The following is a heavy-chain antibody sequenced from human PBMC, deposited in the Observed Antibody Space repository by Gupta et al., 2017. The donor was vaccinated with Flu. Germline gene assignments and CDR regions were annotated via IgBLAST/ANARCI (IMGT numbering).Heavy chain of an antibody. CDR2: ISSGSSHI. CDR3: ARAVAPKYYFDY. J-gene: IGHJ4*02. V-gene: IGHV3-21*01. Sequence: FSSYTMNWVRQAPGKGLEWVSSISSGSSHIYYADSVKGRFTISRDNAKNSLYLQMNSLRAEDTAVYYCARAVAPKYYFDYWGQGTLVTVSS. D-gene: IGHD5-12*01. CDR1: FSSYT.